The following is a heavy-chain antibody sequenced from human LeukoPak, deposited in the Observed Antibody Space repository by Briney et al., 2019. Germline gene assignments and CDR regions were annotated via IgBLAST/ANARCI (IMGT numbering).Heavy chain of an antibody. D-gene: IGHD2/OR15-2a*01. CDR1: GGSISSYY. CDR2: IYYSGSI. J-gene: IGHJ4*02. CDR3: AGHHPRNTVDF. V-gene: IGHV4-59*08. Sequence: PSETLSLTCTVSGGSISSYYWIWIRQPPGKGLEWIGYIYYSGSINYNPSLKSRVTISLETSKNQFSLKLSSVTAADTAVYYCAGHHPRNTVDFWGQGTLVTVSS.